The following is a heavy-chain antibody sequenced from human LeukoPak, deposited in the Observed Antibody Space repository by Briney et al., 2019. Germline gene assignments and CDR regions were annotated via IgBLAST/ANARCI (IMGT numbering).Heavy chain of an antibody. J-gene: IGHJ4*02. V-gene: IGHV3-53*04. D-gene: IGHD2-15*01. Sequence: GGSLRLSCAASGFTVSSNYMSWVRQAPGKGLEWVSVIYSGGSTYYADSVKGRFTISRHNSKNTLYLQMNSLRAEDMAVYFCARYCKGVTCYSGYDYWGQGTLVTVSS. CDR1: GFTVSSNY. CDR3: ARYCKGVTCYSGYDY. CDR2: IYSGGST.